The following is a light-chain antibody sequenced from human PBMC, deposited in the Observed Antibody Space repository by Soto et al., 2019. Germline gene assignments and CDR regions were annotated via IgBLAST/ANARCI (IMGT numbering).Light chain of an antibody. Sequence: QSVLTQPASVSGTPVQSITISCTGTSGDVGGLNYVSWYQQLPGKAPKLLIYEVTRRPSGVSDRFSASKSGNTASLTISGLEAEDEADYYCSSFSGSPSLYVFGTGTKVTVL. CDR1: SGDVGGLNY. J-gene: IGLJ1*01. CDR2: EVT. V-gene: IGLV2-14*01. CDR3: SSFSGSPSLYV.